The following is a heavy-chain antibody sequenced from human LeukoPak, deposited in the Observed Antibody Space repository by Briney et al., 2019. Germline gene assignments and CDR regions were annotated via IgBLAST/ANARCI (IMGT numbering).Heavy chain of an antibody. Sequence: ASVKVSCKASGYTFTSYDINWVRQATAQGLEWMRWMNPNSGNTGYAQKFQGRVTMTRNTSMSTAYMELSSLRSEDTAVYYCVRGSARRGEFDIWGQGTMVTVSS. D-gene: IGHD3-10*01. J-gene: IGHJ3*02. CDR3: VRGSARRGEFDI. CDR2: MNPNSGNT. CDR1: GYTFTSYD. V-gene: IGHV1-8*01.